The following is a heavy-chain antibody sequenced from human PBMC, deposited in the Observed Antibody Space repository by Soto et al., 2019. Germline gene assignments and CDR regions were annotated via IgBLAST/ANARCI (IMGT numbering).Heavy chain of an antibody. J-gene: IGHJ4*01. Sequence: PGWSLRLSWVVSGFTFSSYWMNWVRQAPGKGLERVANIKQDGSEKYYVDSAKGRFTISRDNAKNSLYLQMNSLSAEDPAIYYCATSRNFDYWGQGTLVTVFS. CDR1: GFTFSSYW. CDR3: ATSRNFDY. V-gene: IGHV3-7*01. D-gene: IGHD6-13*01. CDR2: IKQDGSEK.